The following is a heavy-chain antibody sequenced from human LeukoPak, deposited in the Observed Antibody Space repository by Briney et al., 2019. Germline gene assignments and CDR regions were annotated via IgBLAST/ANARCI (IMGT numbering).Heavy chain of an antibody. CDR1: GFTFSSYW. D-gene: IGHD3-10*01. V-gene: IGHV3-7*01. CDR2: IKQDRSEK. CDR3: ARQWFGVAPSRNDAFDI. J-gene: IGHJ3*02. Sequence: PGRSLRLSCAASGFTFSSYWMSWVRQAPGKGLEWVANIKQDRSEKYYVDSVKGRFTISRDNAKNSLYLQMNSLRAEDTAMYYCARQWFGVAPSRNDAFDIWGQGTMVTVSS.